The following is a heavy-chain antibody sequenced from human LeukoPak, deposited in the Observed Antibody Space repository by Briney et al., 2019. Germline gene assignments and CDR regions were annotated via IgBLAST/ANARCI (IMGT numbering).Heavy chain of an antibody. CDR2: IYYSGST. D-gene: IGHD3-3*01. V-gene: IGHV4-59*01. J-gene: IGHJ6*02. CDR1: GGSISSYY. Sequence: PSETLSLTCTVSGGSISSYYWSWIRQPPGKGLEWIGYIYYSGSTNYNPSLKSRVTISVDTSKNQFSLKLSSVTAADTAVYYCAREGIATIFGVARPYYYGMDVWGQGTTVTVSS. CDR3: AREGIATIFGVARPYYYGMDV.